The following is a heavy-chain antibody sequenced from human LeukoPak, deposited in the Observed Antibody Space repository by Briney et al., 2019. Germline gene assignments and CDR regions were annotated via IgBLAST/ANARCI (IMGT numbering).Heavy chain of an antibody. CDR1: GYSISSGYY. CDR3: AVEVDDAFDI. CDR2: IYHSGST. V-gene: IGHV4-38-2*02. J-gene: IGHJ3*02. Sequence: SETLSLTCTVSGYSISSGYYWGWIRQPPGKGLEWIGSIYHSGSTYYNPSLKSRVTISVDTSKNQFSLKLSSVTAADTAVYYCAVEVDDAFDIWGQGTMVTVSS.